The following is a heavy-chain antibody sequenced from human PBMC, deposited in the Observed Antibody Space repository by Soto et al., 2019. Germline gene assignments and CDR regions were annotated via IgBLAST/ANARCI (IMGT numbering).Heavy chain of an antibody. J-gene: IGHJ4*02. Sequence: GESLKISCAASGFTFSSYAMSWVRQAPGKGLEWVSGISGSGGSTYYADSVKGRFTISRDNSKNPLYLQMNSLRAEDTAVYYCAKVFRGYLTGLDDWGQGTLVTVSS. D-gene: IGHD3-22*01. CDR2: ISGSGGST. V-gene: IGHV3-23*01. CDR1: GFTFSSYA. CDR3: AKVFRGYLTGLDD.